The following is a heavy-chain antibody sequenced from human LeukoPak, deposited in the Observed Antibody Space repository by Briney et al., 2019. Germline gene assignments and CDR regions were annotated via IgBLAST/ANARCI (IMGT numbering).Heavy chain of an antibody. Sequence: GGSLRLSCAASGFTFSSYWMSWVRQAPGKGLEWVANIYQDGSVKYYVDSVKGRFTISRDNAKNSLYLEMNNLRAEDTAIYYCATSYDSSGSNWGQGTLVTVSS. D-gene: IGHD3-22*01. CDR1: GFTFSSYW. CDR2: IYQDGSVK. CDR3: ATSYDSSGSN. V-gene: IGHV3-7*01. J-gene: IGHJ4*02.